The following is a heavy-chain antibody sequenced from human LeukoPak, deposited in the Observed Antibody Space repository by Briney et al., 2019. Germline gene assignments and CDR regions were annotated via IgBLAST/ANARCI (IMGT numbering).Heavy chain of an antibody. V-gene: IGHV1-69*13. Sequence: ASVRVSCKASGGTFSSYAISWVRQAPGQGLEWMGGIIPIFGTANYAQKFQGRVTITADESTSTAYMELSSLRSEDTAVYYCARGSPMGAAARHYFDYWGQGTLVTVSS. D-gene: IGHD6-6*01. CDR1: GGTFSSYA. CDR3: ARGSPMGAAARHYFDY. J-gene: IGHJ4*02. CDR2: IIPIFGTA.